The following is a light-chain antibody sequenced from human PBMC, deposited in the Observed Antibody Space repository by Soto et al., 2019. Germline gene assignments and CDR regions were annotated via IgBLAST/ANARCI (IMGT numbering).Light chain of an antibody. CDR2: AAS. Sequence: IQLTQSPSSLSASVGDRVTITCRASQAISSYLAWYQQKPGKAPNLLIYAASTLQSGVPSRFSGSGSGTDFTLTISSLQPEDFATYFCQQLNSYPLTFGGETKVEIK. CDR1: QAISSY. J-gene: IGKJ4*01. CDR3: QQLNSYPLT. V-gene: IGKV1-9*01.